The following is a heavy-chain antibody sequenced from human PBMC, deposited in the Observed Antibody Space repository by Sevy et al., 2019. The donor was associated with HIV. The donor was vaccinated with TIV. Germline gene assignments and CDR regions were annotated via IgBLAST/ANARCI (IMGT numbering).Heavy chain of an antibody. V-gene: IGHV4-59*01. Sequence: SETLSFTCNVSGASIRSYSWTWIRQPPGKGLEWIGNIFYRGTTDYNPSLKSRVTISVDTSQNQVSLWVNSVTASDTAVYFCARLECSGEDNCYNHWGQGTPVTVSS. CDR2: IFYRGTT. CDR3: ARLECSGEDNCYNH. D-gene: IGHD2-15*01. J-gene: IGHJ5*02. CDR1: GASIRSYS.